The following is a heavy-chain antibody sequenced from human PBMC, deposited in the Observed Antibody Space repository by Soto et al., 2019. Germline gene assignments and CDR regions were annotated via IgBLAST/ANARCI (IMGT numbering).Heavy chain of an antibody. CDR3: ARVTSMVRGVIDNWFDP. CDR2: IIPMYGPA. J-gene: IGHJ5*02. D-gene: IGHD3-10*01. V-gene: IGHV1-69*01. CDR1: GGTFSSYA. Sequence: QVPLVQSGAEVKKPGSSVTVSCKASGGTFSSYAIHWVRQAPGQGLEWRRGIIPMYGPAKYAQRFQGRVTITADESTTTVYMELTSLTSQDTAVYYCARVTSMVRGVIDNWFDPWGHGTLVTVSS.